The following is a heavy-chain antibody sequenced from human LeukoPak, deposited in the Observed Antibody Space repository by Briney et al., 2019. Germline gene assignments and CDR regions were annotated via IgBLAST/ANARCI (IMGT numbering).Heavy chain of an antibody. V-gene: IGHV3-64*01. CDR2: ISSNGGST. CDR3: ARETD. J-gene: IGHJ4*02. Sequence: GGSLRLSXAASGFTFSSYAMHWVRQAPGKGLEYVPAISSNGGSTYYANSVKGRFTISRDNSKNTLYLQMGSLRAEDMAVYYCARETDWGQGTLVTVSS. CDR1: GFTFSSYA.